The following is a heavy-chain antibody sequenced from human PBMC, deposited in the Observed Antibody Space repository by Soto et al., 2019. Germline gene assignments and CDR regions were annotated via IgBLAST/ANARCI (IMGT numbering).Heavy chain of an antibody. CDR2: ISGSGGST. Sequence: PCGSLRLSCAASGFTFSSCAMSWVRQAPGKGLEWVSGISGSGGSTYYADSVKGRFTISRDNSKNTLYLQMNSLRAEDTAVYYCAKDVGEMTTITQVCDYWGQGTMVSVSA. J-gene: IGHJ4*02. CDR3: AKDVGEMTTITQVCDY. V-gene: IGHV3-23*01. CDR1: GFTFSSCA. D-gene: IGHD4-4*01.